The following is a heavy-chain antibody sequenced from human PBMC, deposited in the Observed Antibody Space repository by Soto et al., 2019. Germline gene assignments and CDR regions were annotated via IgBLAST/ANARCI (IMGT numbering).Heavy chain of an antibody. Sequence: GESLKISCKGSGYSFTSYWIGWVRQMPGKGLEWMGIIYPGDSDTRYSPSFQGQVTISADKSISTAYLQWSSLKASDTAMYYCARQSSSSSTSYNWFDPWGQGTLVTVSS. CDR1: GYSFTSYW. V-gene: IGHV5-51*01. CDR3: ARQSSSSSTSYNWFDP. J-gene: IGHJ5*02. D-gene: IGHD6-6*01. CDR2: IYPGDSDT.